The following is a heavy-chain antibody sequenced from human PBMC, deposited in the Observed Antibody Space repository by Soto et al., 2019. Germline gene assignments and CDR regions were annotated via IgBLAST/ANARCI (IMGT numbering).Heavy chain of an antibody. V-gene: IGHV4-31*03. CDR3: ARHTAARFHFDY. J-gene: IGHJ4*02. Sequence: SETLSLTCTVAGGSISSGGYYWSWIRQHPGKGLEWIGYIYYSGSTYYNPSLKSRVTISVDTSKNQFSLKLSSATAADTAVYYCARHTAARFHFDYWGPGILVTLSS. D-gene: IGHD6-6*01. CDR2: IYYSGST. CDR1: GGSISSGGYY.